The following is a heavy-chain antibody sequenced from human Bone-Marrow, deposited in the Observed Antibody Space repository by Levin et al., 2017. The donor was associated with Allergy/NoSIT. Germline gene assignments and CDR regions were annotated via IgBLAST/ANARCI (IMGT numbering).Heavy chain of an antibody. CDR3: ARDLRNMGVRYYYYYYMDV. V-gene: IGHV4-61*01. CDR1: GASVSSGSYY. CDR2: IHFSGST. J-gene: IGHJ6*03. D-gene: IGHD1/OR15-1a*01. Sequence: SETLSLTCTVSGASVSSGSYYWSWIRQPPGKGLEWIGYIHFSGSTNYNPSLKSRVTISVDTSKNQISLKLRSVTAADTAVYYCARDLRNMGVRYYYYYYMDVWGNGTTVTVS.